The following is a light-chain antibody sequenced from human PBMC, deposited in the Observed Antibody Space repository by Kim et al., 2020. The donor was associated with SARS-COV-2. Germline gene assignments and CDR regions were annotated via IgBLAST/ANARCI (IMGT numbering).Light chain of an antibody. Sequence: SPGESATLSCRTSQSVSNNYLAWYQQKPGQAPRLLIYGTSSRATGIPDRFSGSGSGTDFTLTISRPEPEDFAVFYCQQYDTSPWTFGQGTKVDIK. V-gene: IGKV3-20*01. J-gene: IGKJ1*01. CDR3: QQYDTSPWT. CDR2: GTS. CDR1: QSVSNNY.